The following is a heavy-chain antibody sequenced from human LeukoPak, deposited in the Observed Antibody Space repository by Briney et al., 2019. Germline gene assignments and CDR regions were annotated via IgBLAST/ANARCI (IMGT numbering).Heavy chain of an antibody. J-gene: IGHJ4*02. CDR2: ISWNSGSI. D-gene: IGHD3-22*01. V-gene: IGHV3-9*01. CDR1: GFTFDDYA. Sequence: GGSLRLSCAASGFTFDDYAMHWVRQAPGKGLEWVSGISWNSGSIGYADSVKGRFTISRDNAKNSLYLQMNSLRVEDTALYYCAKDATMIVVVIDYWGQGTLVTVSS. CDR3: AKDATMIVVVIDY.